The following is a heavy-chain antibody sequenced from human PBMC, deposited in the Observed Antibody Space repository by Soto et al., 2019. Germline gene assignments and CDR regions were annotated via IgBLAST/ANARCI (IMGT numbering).Heavy chain of an antibody. CDR1: GFTFSNYW. J-gene: IGHJ5*02. D-gene: IGHD3-16*02. Sequence: EVQLVESGGGLVQPGGSLRLSCAASGFTFSNYWMHWVRQAPGKGLVWVSHINSDGSSTSYADSAKGRFTISRDNAKNTLYLQMNSLRAEDTAVYYRAKGPWGNYRYTLDPWGQGTLVTVSS. CDR3: AKGPWGNYRYTLDP. CDR2: INSDGSST. V-gene: IGHV3-74*01.